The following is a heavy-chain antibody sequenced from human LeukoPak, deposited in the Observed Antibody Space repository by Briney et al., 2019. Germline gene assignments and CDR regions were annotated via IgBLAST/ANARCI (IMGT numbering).Heavy chain of an antibody. CDR2: IWYDGSNK. J-gene: IGHJ4*02. CDR3: AKVVWELLQGPLDY. Sequence: GGSLRLSCAASGFTFSSYGMHWVRQAPGKGLEWVAVIWYDGSNKYYADSVKGRFTISRDNSKNTLYLQMNSLRAEDTAVYYCAKVVWELLQGPLDYWGQGTLVTVSS. D-gene: IGHD1-26*01. CDR1: GFTFSSYG. V-gene: IGHV3-33*06.